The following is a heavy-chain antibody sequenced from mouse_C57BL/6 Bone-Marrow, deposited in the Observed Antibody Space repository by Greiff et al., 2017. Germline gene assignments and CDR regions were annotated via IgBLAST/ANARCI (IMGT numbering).Heavy chain of an antibody. CDR3: ARSGPLGRSFDY. CDR2: IYPTSGRT. D-gene: IGHD4-1*01. V-gene: IGHV1-55*01. Sequence: QVQLQQPGAELVKPGASVKMSCKASGYTFTIYWITWVKQRPGQGLEWIGDIYPTSGRTNYNEEFKSKAILTVDTSSNTAYMQLSSLTSEDSAVFYCARSGPLGRSFDYWGQGTALTVSS. CDR1: GYTFTIYW. J-gene: IGHJ2*01.